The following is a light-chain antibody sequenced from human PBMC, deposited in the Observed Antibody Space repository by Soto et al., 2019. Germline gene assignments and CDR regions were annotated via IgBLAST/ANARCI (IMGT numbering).Light chain of an antibody. Sequence: QSALTQPASVSGSPGQSITISCTGTSSDVGSYNLVSWFQQHPGKAPKLMIYEGSKRPSGVSNRFSGSKSGNTASLTISGLRAEDEADYYCCSYAGSSTSFGTGTKLTVL. CDR3: CSYAGSSTS. CDR1: SSDVGSYNL. V-gene: IGLV2-23*01. J-gene: IGLJ1*01. CDR2: EGS.